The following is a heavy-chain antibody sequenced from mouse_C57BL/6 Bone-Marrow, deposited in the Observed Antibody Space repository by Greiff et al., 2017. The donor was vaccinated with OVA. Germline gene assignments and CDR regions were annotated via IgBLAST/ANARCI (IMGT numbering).Heavy chain of an antibody. CDR1: GFTFSDYG. CDR2: ISSGSSTI. V-gene: IGHV5-17*01. J-gene: IGHJ4*01. CDR3: ARGFYAMDY. Sequence: EVHLVESGGGLVKPGGSLKLSCAASGFTFSDYGMHWVRQAPEKGLEWVAYISSGSSTIYYADTVKGRFTISRDNAKNTLCLQMTSLRSEDTAMYYCARGFYAMDYWGQGTSVTVSS.